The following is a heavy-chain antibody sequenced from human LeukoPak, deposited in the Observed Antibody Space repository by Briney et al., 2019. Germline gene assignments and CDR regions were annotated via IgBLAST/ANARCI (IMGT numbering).Heavy chain of an antibody. CDR2: IYSGGST. J-gene: IGHJ3*02. CDR1: GFTVSSNY. D-gene: IGHD2-2*01. CDR3: ARAGIGYCSSTSCYEPSGAFDI. V-gene: IGHV3-53*04. Sequence: GGSLRLSCAASGFTVSSNYMSWVRQAPGKGLEWVSVIYSGGSTYYADSVKGRFTISRHNSKNTLYLQMNSLRAEDTAVYYRARAGIGYCSSTSCYEPSGAFDIWGQGTMVTVSS.